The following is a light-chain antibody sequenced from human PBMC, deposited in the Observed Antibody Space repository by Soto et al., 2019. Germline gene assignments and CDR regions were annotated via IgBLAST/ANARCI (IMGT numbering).Light chain of an antibody. Sequence: EIVLTQSPGTLSSSPGERATLSCRASQSVSSSYLAWYQQKPGQAPRLLIYGASSRATGIPDRFSGSGSGTDFTLTISRLEPEDFAVYYCQQYGSSPASLYTFGQGTKLEIK. CDR1: QSVSSSY. J-gene: IGKJ2*01. CDR3: QQYGSSPASLYT. CDR2: GAS. V-gene: IGKV3-20*01.